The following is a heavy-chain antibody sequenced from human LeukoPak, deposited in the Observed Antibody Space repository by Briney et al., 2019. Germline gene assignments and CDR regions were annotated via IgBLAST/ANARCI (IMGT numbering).Heavy chain of an antibody. D-gene: IGHD2-2*01. CDR2: IIPIFGTA. CDR1: GGTFSSYS. Sequence: ASVKVSCKASGGTFSSYSISWVRQAPGQGLEWMGRIIPIFGTANYAQKFQGRVTITADKSTSTAYMELSSLRSEVTAVYYCARGEYCSSTSCYHYYYYYMDVWGKGTTVTVSS. V-gene: IGHV1-69*06. CDR3: ARGEYCSSTSCYHYYYYYMDV. J-gene: IGHJ6*03.